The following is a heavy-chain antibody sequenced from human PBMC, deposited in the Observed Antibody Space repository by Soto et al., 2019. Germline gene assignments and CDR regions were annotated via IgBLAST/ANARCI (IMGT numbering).Heavy chain of an antibody. D-gene: IGHD3-3*02. Sequence: QVQLQESGPGLVKPSETLSLTCTVSGGSISSYYWNWIRQPPGKGLEWIGYIYDRGSTNYNPYLKRRVNISVDTSKNQFTLKLSSVPAADTTVDYGARGHSAGLADRAWFDPWGQGTLVTVSS. CDR2: IYDRGST. CDR3: ARGHSAGLADRAWFDP. J-gene: IGHJ5*02. V-gene: IGHV4-59*01. CDR1: GGSISSYY.